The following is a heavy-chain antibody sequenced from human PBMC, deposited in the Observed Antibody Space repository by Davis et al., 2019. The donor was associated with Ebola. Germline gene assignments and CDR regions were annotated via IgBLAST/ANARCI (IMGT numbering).Heavy chain of an antibody. CDR1: GFTFSSYS. CDR2: ISDNNDDT. CDR3: AKGGPSVYSSSFT. V-gene: IGHV3-23*01. J-gene: IGHJ4*02. Sequence: GESLKISCAASGFTFSSYSMSWVRQAPGEGLEWVSSISDNNDDTYYADSVKGRFTISRDNSRNTLYLHMNSLRAEDTAVYYCAKGGPSVYSSSFTWGQGTLVTVSS. D-gene: IGHD6-13*01.